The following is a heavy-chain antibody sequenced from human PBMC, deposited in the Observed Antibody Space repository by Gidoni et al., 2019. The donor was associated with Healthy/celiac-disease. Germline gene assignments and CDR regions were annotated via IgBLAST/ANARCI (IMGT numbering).Heavy chain of an antibody. J-gene: IGHJ5*02. CDR1: GYSFTSYW. CDR2: IYPGDSDT. V-gene: IGHV5-51*01. CDR3: ARHTRWFGEMNWFDP. D-gene: IGHD3-10*01. Sequence: EVQLVQSGAEVKKPGESLKISCTGSGYSFTSYWIGWVRQMPGKGLEWMGIIYPGDSDTRYSPSFQGQVTISADKSISTAYLQWSSLKASDTAMYYCARHTRWFGEMNWFDPWGQGTLVTVSS.